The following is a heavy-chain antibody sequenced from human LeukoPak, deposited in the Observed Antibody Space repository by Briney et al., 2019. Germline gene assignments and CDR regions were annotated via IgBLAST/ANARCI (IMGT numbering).Heavy chain of an antibody. V-gene: IGHV3-74*01. J-gene: IGHJ4*02. CDR1: GFIFSRYW. Sequence: SGGSLRLSCAASGFIFSRYWMYWVRQVPGKGLVWVSRISSDGSDASYADSVEGRFAISRDSARNTLYLQMNSLRAEDTAVYYCAREGLAGDRGKLIDFWGQGTLVTVSS. D-gene: IGHD6-13*01. CDR2: ISSDGSDA. CDR3: AREGLAGDRGKLIDF.